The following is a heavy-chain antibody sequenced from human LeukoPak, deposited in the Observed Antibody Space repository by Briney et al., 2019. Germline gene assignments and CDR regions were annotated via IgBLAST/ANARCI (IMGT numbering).Heavy chain of an antibody. CDR1: GDSIGSTTTYY. Sequence: PSETLSLTCTVSGDSIGSTTTYYWGWIRQPPGKGLEWIGNVNYRGTPHYNPSLTSRVTMSLDTSKNHFTLKLSSVTAADTAIYYCARALPGYGSGKGYFDSWGQGTLVTVPS. CDR2: VNYRGTP. D-gene: IGHD3-10*01. V-gene: IGHV4-39*06. J-gene: IGHJ4*02. CDR3: ARALPGYGSGKGYFDS.